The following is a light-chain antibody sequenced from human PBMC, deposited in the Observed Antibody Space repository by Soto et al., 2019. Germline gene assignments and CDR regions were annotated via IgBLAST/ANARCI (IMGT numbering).Light chain of an antibody. V-gene: IGLV2-14*01. J-gene: IGLJ1*01. CDR1: SSDVGGYNY. CDR2: EVS. CDR3: SSYTSSSTYV. Sequence: QSVLTQPASVSGSPGQSITISCTGTSSDVGGYNYVSWYQQHPGKAPKLMIYEVSNRPSGVSNRFSCSKSGNTASLTISGRQAEDEADYYCSSYTSSSTYVFGTGTKVTVL.